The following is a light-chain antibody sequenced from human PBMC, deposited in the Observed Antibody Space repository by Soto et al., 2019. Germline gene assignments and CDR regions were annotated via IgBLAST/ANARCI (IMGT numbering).Light chain of an antibody. CDR2: GAS. CDR3: QQYGSSPTWT. CDR1: QSVSSSY. Sequence: EIGLTQSPGTLSLSPGERATLSCRASQSVSSSYLAWYQQKPGQAPRLLIYGASSRATGIPDRFSGSGSGTDFTLTISRLEPEDFAVYYCQQYGSSPTWTFGQGIKVEIK. J-gene: IGKJ1*01. V-gene: IGKV3-20*01.